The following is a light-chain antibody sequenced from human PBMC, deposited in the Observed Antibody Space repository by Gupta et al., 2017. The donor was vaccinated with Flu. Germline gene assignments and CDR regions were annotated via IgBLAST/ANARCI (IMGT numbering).Light chain of an antibody. Sequence: QSALTPPAAVSGSPGQSITISCTGSSSDVGGYYNVSWYQQHPGKAPKLIIYEVSNRPSGVSNRFSGSKSANTASLTVSGLQAEDEADYYCSSYTSSNSLYVFGTGTMVTVL. CDR3: SSYTSSNSLYV. CDR1: SSDVGGYYN. CDR2: EVS. V-gene: IGLV2-14*01. J-gene: IGLJ1*01.